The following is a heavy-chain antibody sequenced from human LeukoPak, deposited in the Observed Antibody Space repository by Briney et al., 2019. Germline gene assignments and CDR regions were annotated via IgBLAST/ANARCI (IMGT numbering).Heavy chain of an antibody. D-gene: IGHD6-6*01. CDR3: ARVRIVARPIDY. V-gene: IGHV4-39*07. CDR1: GGSISSSSYY. Sequence: SETLSLTCTVSGGSISSSSYYWGWIRQPPGKGLEWIGEINHSGSTNYNPSLKSRVTISVDTSKNQFSLKLSSVTAADTAVYYCARVRIVARPIDYWGQGTLVTVSS. J-gene: IGHJ4*02. CDR2: INHSGST.